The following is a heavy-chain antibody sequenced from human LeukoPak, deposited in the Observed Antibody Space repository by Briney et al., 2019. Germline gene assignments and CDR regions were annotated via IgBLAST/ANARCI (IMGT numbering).Heavy chain of an antibody. CDR1: GYTFTSHG. CDR3: ARQAGYSTGWYGGYYFDH. CDR2: IAVYNGDT. Sequence: ASVKVSCKASGYTFTSHGISWVRQAPGQGPEWMGWIAVYNGDTKFLQKFQGRVTLTTDASTNTAYMELRSLTSDDTAVYYCARQAGYSTGWYGGYYFDHWGQGTPVTVSA. D-gene: IGHD6-19*01. J-gene: IGHJ4*02. V-gene: IGHV1-18*01.